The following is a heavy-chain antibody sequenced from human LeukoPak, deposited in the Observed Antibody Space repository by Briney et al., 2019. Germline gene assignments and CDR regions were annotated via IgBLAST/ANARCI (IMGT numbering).Heavy chain of an antibody. D-gene: IGHD3-22*01. CDR2: ISGSGGST. CDR1: GFTFSSYA. CDR3: AKGITMIVATSEYFQH. Sequence: PGGSLRLSCAASGFTFSSYAMSWVRQAPGKGLEWVSAISGSGGSTYYADSVKGRFTISRDNSKNTLYLQMNSLRAEDTAVYYCAKGITMIVATSEYFQHWGQGTLVTVSS. V-gene: IGHV3-23*01. J-gene: IGHJ1*01.